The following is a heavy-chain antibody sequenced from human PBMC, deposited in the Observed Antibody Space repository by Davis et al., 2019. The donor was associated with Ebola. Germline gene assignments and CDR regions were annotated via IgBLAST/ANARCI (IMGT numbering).Heavy chain of an antibody. J-gene: IGHJ4*02. D-gene: IGHD2-2*01. CDR1: GGSMTNYY. Sequence: PSETLSLTCIVSGGSMTNYYWSWIRKAPGRGLEWIGYMYYSGTSSYNPSLKSRVSISIDRSRNQASLDLNSVTAADTAIYYCAALVPATRATDYWGQGILVSVSS. CDR3: AALVPATRATDY. V-gene: IGHV4-59*01. CDR2: MYYSGTS.